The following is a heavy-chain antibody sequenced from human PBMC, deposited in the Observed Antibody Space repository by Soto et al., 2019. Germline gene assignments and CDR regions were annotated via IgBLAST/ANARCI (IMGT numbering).Heavy chain of an antibody. CDR3: ASQSSEWLLFAN. V-gene: IGHV3-48*01. J-gene: IGHJ4*02. CDR2: ISSSSSTI. Sequence: EVQLVESGGGLVQPGGSLRLSCAASGFTFSSYSMNWVRQAPGKGLEWVSYISSSSSTIYYADSVKGRFTISRDNAKNSLYLQMNSLRAEDTAVYYCASQSSEWLLFANWGQGTLVTVSS. CDR1: GFTFSSYS. D-gene: IGHD5-12*01.